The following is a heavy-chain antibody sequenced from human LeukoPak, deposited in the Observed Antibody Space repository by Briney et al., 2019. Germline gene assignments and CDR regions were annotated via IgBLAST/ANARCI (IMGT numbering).Heavy chain of an antibody. V-gene: IGHV4-34*01. J-gene: IGHJ4*02. D-gene: IGHD2-15*01. CDR1: GGSFSGYY. CDR2: INHSGST. Sequence: SETLSLTCAVYGGSFSGYYWGWLRQPPGKGLEWRGEINHSGSTNYNPSLKSRVTISVDTSKNQFSLKLSSVTAADTAVYYCARAVLGGFDYWGQGTLVTVSS. CDR3: ARAVLGGFDY.